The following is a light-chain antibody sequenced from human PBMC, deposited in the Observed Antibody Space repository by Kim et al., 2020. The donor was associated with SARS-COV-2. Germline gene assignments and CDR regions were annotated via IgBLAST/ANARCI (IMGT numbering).Light chain of an antibody. CDR1: QTINDW. J-gene: IGKJ1*01. V-gene: IGKV1-5*03. CDR3: QQYSRFSS. CDR2: KAS. Sequence: SASVGDRVTMTCRASQTINDWLAWYQQKPGRAPKLLIYKASALETGVPSRFSGSGSGTEFTLTISSLQPDDFATYYCQQYSRFSSFGQGTKVDIK.